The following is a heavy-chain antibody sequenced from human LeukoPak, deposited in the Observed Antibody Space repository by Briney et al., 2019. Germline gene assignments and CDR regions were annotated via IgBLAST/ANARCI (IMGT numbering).Heavy chain of an antibody. D-gene: IGHD5-18*01. CDR3: ARGGWIQLWTNQNWFDP. J-gene: IGHJ5*02. CDR1: GYTFTGYY. V-gene: IGHV1-2*04. Sequence: ASVKVSCKASGYTFTGYYMHWVRQAPGQGLEWMGWINPNSGGTNYAQKFQGWVTMTRDTPISTAYMELSRLRSDDTAVYYCARGGWIQLWTNQNWFDPWGQGTLVTVSS. CDR2: INPNSGGT.